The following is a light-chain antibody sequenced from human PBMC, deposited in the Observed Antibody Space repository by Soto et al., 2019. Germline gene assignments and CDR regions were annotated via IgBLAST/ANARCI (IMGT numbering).Light chain of an antibody. CDR1: SSDVGSYNY. J-gene: IGLJ1*01. Sequence: QSVLTPPASVSGSPGQSITISCTGTSSDVGSYNYVSWYQHHPGKVPKLMIYDVTNRPSGVSDRFSGSKSGNTASLTISGLQAEDEADYYCSSYTSSRTLVFGSGSKVTDL. V-gene: IGLV2-14*03. CDR2: DVT. CDR3: SSYTSSRTLV.